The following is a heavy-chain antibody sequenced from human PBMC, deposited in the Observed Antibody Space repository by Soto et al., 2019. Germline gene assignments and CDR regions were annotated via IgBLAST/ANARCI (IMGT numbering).Heavy chain of an antibody. CDR3: AAPRDEYGSGVSWFTYGMDI. CDR2: LDGAGGST. CDR1: GFTCSDFA. V-gene: IGHV3-23*01. Sequence: GGALSLSCLASGFTCSDFAMTWVRHVPGRGLEWVASLDGAGGSTYYAESVRGRFSISRDNSQNTLFLQMKRLTVDDTAIYYCAAPRDEYGSGVSWFTYGMDIWGQGTTVTVSS. D-gene: IGHD3-10*01. J-gene: IGHJ6*02.